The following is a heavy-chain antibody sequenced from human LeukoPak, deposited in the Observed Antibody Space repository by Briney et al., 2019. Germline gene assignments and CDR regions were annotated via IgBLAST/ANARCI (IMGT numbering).Heavy chain of an antibody. Sequence: SETLSLTCTVSGGSISSSSYYWGWIRRPPGKGLEWIGSIYYSGSTYYNPSLKSRVTISVDTSKNQFSLKLSSVTAADTAVYYCARGNYGTDYWGQGTLVTVSS. J-gene: IGHJ4*02. D-gene: IGHD1-7*01. V-gene: IGHV4-39*01. CDR1: GGSISSSSYY. CDR2: IYYSGST. CDR3: ARGNYGTDY.